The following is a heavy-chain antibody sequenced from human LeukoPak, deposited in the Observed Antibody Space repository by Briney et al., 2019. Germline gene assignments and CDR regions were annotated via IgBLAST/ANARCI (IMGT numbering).Heavy chain of an antibody. D-gene: IGHD2-2*01. Sequence: PGGSLRLSCAASGFIFSSYAMSWVRQAPGKGLEWVSGISGSGYDTYYADSVKGRVTISRDNSKNTLYLQMNRLRAEDTAVYYCARLGYCDSTGCQDVDVWGKGTTVTVSS. J-gene: IGHJ6*04. CDR1: GFIFSSYA. V-gene: IGHV3-23*01. CDR3: ARLGYCDSTGCQDVDV. CDR2: ISGSGYDT.